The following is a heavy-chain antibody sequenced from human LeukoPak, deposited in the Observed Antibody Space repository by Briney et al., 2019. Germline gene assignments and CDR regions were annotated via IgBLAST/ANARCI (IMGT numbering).Heavy chain of an antibody. CDR3: ARDRLGDYDHSGYYDK. D-gene: IGHD3-22*01. Sequence: GGSLRLSCAASGFTFSDYYMSWIRQAPGKGLEWVSYICDSGRTIYYAGSVKGRFTISRDNAKNSVYLQMNNLRAEVTAVYYCARDRLGDYDHSGYYDKWGQGTLVTVSS. V-gene: IGHV3-11*01. CDR2: ICDSGRTI. J-gene: IGHJ4*02. CDR1: GFTFSDYY.